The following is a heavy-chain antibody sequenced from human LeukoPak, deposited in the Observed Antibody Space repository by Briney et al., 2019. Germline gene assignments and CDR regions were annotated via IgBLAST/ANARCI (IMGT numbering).Heavy chain of an antibody. D-gene: IGHD5-18*01. CDR2: INPNSGGT. CDR3: ARDREGGYSYGLYYYYYGMDV. Sequence: ASVKVSCKASGYTFTGYYMHWVRQAPGQGLEWMGRINPNSGGTNYAQKFQGRVTMTRDTSISTAYMELSRLRSDDTAVYYCARDREGGYSYGLYYYYYGMDVWGQGTTVTVS. J-gene: IGHJ6*02. CDR1: GYTFTGYY. V-gene: IGHV1-2*06.